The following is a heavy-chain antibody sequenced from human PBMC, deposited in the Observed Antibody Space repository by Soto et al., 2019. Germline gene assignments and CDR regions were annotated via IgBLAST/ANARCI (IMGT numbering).Heavy chain of an antibody. Sequence: PGGSLRLSCAASGFTFGTYSMNWVRQAPGKGLEWVSGIYGNGGGTFYADSMKGRFTISRDNSRNTLYLQMNSLRAEDTAVYYCAKGKRYCSGGSCYPPFDYWGQGTLVTVSS. CDR1: GFTFGTYS. D-gene: IGHD2-15*01. J-gene: IGHJ4*02. CDR2: IYGNGGGT. V-gene: IGHV3-23*01. CDR3: AKGKRYCSGGSCYPPFDY.